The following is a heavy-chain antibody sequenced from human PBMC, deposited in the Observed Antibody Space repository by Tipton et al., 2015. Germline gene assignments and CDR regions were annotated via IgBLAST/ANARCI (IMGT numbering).Heavy chain of an antibody. CDR3: AKGVRGSYYVGFDP. J-gene: IGHJ5*02. Sequence: SLRLSCAASGFIVSSNQMSWVRQAPGKGLEWVSAISGSGGGTYYADSVKGRFTISRDNSKNTLYLQMNSLRAEDTAVYYCAKGVRGSYYVGFDPWGQGTLVTVSS. V-gene: IGHV3-23*01. CDR2: ISGSGGGT. CDR1: GFIVSSNQ. D-gene: IGHD1-26*01.